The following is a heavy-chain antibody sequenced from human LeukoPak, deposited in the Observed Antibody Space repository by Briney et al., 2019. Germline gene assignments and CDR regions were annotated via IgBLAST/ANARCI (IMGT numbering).Heavy chain of an antibody. V-gene: IGHV3-23*01. Sequence: GGSLRLSCGASGFTFSSYAVSWVRQASGKGLEWVSTVSGSGYDTFYTDSVKGRFSISRDNYNNRVFLQMNSLRAEDTAMYYCARWFGEPSNFDYWGQGTLVTVSS. J-gene: IGHJ4*02. CDR1: GFTFSSYA. D-gene: IGHD3-10*01. CDR2: VSGSGYDT. CDR3: ARWFGEPSNFDY.